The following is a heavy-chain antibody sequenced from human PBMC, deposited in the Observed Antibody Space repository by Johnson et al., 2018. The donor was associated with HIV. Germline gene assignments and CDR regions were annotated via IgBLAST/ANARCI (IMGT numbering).Heavy chain of an antibody. D-gene: IGHD4-23*01. V-gene: IGHV3-64*01. CDR1: GFIFSSYA. J-gene: IGHJ3*02. CDR2: ISSNGGST. CDR3: ARDSGGNYGAFDI. Sequence: VQLVESGGGVVQPGRSLRLSCAASGFIFSSYAMHWVRQAPGKGLEYISTISSNGGSTYYANSVIGRFTISRDNAKNTVFLQMRRLRADDMAVYYCARDSGGNYGAFDIWGQGTMVTVSS.